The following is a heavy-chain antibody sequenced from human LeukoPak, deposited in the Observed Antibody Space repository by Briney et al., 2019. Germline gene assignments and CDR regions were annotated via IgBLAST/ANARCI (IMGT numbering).Heavy chain of an antibody. D-gene: IGHD3-10*01. CDR1: GFTFSSYA. V-gene: IGHV3-23*01. CDR3: AKDWLENYYGSGDWFDP. Sequence: GGSLRLSCAASGFTFSSYAMSWIRQAPGKGLEWVSAISGSGGSTYYADSVKGRFTISRDNSKNTLYLQMNSLRAEDTAVYYCAKDWLENYYGSGDWFDPWGQGTLVTVSS. CDR2: ISGSGGST. J-gene: IGHJ5*02.